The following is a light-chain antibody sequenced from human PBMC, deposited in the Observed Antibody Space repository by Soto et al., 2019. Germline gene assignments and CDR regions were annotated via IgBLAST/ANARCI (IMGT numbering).Light chain of an antibody. Sequence: EIVITQSPANLSVSPGERASLSCRASQSISTNLAWYQQKPGQAPRLLIFGASTRAPDIPARFSGSGSGTEFTLTISGLQSEDFAVYYCQHFNNWPPGVTFGQGTKVDLK. V-gene: IGKV3-15*01. J-gene: IGKJ1*01. CDR3: QHFNNWPPGVT. CDR2: GAS. CDR1: QSISTN.